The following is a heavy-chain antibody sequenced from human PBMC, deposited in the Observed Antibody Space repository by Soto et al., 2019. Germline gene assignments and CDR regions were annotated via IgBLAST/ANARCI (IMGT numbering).Heavy chain of an antibody. CDR3: ASFGYSDGYLELKYYFDY. D-gene: IGHD5-18*01. V-gene: IGHV4-30-4*01. CDR2: IYYSGST. Sequence: QVQLQESGPGLVKPSQTLSLTCTVSGGSISRGDYYWSWIRQPPGKGLEWIGYIYYSGSTYYNPCLKSRVTISGDTSKNDSSLKLSSVTDADTAVYYCASFGYSDGYLELKYYFDYWGQGTLVTVSS. CDR1: GGSISRGDYY. J-gene: IGHJ4*02.